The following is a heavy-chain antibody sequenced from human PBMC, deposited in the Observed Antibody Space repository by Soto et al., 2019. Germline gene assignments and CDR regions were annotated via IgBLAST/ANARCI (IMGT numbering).Heavy chain of an antibody. CDR1: GYRFTDYY. CDR3: ARRYGGNLDY. J-gene: IGHJ4*02. V-gene: IGHV1-2*02. D-gene: IGHD1-26*01. Sequence: ASVKVSCKASGYRFTDYYMHWVRQAPGQGLEWMGWINPYSGVANYSRNFQGRVTMTSDTPITTAYMELSSLRSDDTAVYYCARRYGGNLDYWGQGTLVTVSS. CDR2: INPYSGVA.